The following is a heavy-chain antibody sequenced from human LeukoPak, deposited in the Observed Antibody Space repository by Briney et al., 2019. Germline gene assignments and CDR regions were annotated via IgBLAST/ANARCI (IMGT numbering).Heavy chain of an antibody. CDR1: GFTFDDYG. CDR3: ARDGEYYYDSSGYLDY. CDR2: INWNGGST. J-gene: IGHJ4*02. Sequence: GGSLRLXCAASGFTFDDYGMSWVRQAPGKGLEWVSGINWNGGSTGYADSVKGRFTISRDNAKNSLYLQMNSLRAEDTALYYCARDGEYYYDSSGYLDYWGQGTLVTVSS. V-gene: IGHV3-20*04. D-gene: IGHD3-22*01.